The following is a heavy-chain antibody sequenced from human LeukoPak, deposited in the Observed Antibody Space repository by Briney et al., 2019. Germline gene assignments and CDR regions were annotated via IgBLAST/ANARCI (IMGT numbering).Heavy chain of an antibody. CDR1: GYSFTCYW. CDR3: ARRGSDYYYYMDV. CDR2: IYSGDSDT. Sequence: GGSLKISCQGSGYSFTCYWIDWVRQTPGKGLAWMGIIYSGDSDTHYSPSFQGRVTISADKPISTAYLQWNSLTATDTPMYFRARRGSDYYYYMDVGGEGTTVTVSS. J-gene: IGHJ6*03. D-gene: IGHD3-16*01. V-gene: IGHV5-51*01.